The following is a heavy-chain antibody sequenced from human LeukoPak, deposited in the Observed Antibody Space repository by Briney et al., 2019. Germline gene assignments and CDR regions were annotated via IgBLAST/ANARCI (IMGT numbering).Heavy chain of an antibody. V-gene: IGHV1-46*01. D-gene: IGHD3-9*01. CDR1: GYTFTSYY. CDR3: ARDPPFDWLLHGMDV. CDR2: INPSGGST. Sequence: ASVKVSCKASGYTFTSYYMHWVRQAPGQGLEWMGIINPSGGSTSYAQKFQGRVTMTRDTSTGTVYMELSSLRSEDTAVYYCARDPPFDWLLHGMDVWGQGTTVTVSS. J-gene: IGHJ6*02.